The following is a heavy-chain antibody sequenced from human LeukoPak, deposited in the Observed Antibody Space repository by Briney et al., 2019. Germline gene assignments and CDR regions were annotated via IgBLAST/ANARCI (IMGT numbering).Heavy chain of an antibody. D-gene: IGHD5-18*01. CDR3: ARWIQLWRGFDY. CDR2: INPNSGDT. CDR1: GYTFTGYY. V-gene: IGHV1-2*02. Sequence: GASVKVSCKASGYTFTGYYMWWVRQAPGQGLEWMGWINPNSGDTNYAQKFQGRVTMTRDTSISTAYMELSRLTSDDTVVYYCARWIQLWRGFDYWGQGTLVTVSS. J-gene: IGHJ4*02.